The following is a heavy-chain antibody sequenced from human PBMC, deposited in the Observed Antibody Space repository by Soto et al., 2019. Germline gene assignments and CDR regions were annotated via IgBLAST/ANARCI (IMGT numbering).Heavy chain of an antibody. CDR1: GDSVSGNSAA. CDR2: TYYRSKWYN. V-gene: IGHV6-1*01. Sequence: SQTLSLTCAISGDSVSGNSAAWNWIRQSPSRGLEWLGRTYYRSKWYNDYAVSVKSRITVTPDTSKNQFSLHLNSVTPEDTAVYYCASVFPYYESSDSYFDYWGQGALVTVSS. D-gene: IGHD3-16*01. CDR3: ASVFPYYESSDSYFDY. J-gene: IGHJ4*02.